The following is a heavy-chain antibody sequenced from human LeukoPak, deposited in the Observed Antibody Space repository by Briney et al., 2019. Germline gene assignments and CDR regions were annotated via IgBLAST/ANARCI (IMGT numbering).Heavy chain of an antibody. J-gene: IGHJ4*02. CDR1: GFTFSSYN. V-gene: IGHV3-48*02. D-gene: IGHD6-13*01. CDR2: ISSGGTIM. Sequence: GGSLRLSCAASGFTFSSYNMNWVRQAPGKGLEWVPYISSGGTIMHYADSVKGRFTISRDNAKKSLFLQMNSLRDDDTAVYYCAREIAAADFDYWGQGTLVTVSS. CDR3: AREIAAADFDY.